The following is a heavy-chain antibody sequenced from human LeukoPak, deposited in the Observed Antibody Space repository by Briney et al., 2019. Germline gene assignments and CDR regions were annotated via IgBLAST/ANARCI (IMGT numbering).Heavy chain of an antibody. CDR3: ARGGVSSSAYYYYYYMDV. Sequence: ASVKVSCKASGYTFTSYDINWVRQATGQGLEWMGWMNPNSGNTGYAQKFQGRVTMTRNTSISTAYMELSSLRSEDTAVYYCARGGVSSSAYYYYYYMDVWGKGTTVTVSS. CDR1: GYTFTSYD. CDR2: MNPNSGNT. J-gene: IGHJ6*03. D-gene: IGHD2-8*01. V-gene: IGHV1-8*01.